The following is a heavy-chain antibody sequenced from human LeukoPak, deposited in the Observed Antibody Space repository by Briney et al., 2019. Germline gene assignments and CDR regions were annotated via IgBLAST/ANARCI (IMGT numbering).Heavy chain of an antibody. CDR2: FDPEDGET. D-gene: IGHD5-24*01. CDR1: GYTLTELS. Sequence: ASVKVSCKVSGYTLTELSMHWVRQAPGKGLEWMGGFDPEDGETIYAQKFQGRVTMTEDTSTDTAYMELSSLRSEDTAVYYCATGWLQTAESPKPFDYWGQGTLVTVSS. CDR3: ATGWLQTAESPKPFDY. V-gene: IGHV1-24*01. J-gene: IGHJ4*02.